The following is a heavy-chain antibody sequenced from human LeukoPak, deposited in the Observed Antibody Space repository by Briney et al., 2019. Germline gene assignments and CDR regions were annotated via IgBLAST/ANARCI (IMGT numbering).Heavy chain of an antibody. J-gene: IGHJ3*02. D-gene: IGHD2-15*01. V-gene: IGHV3-30*18. CDR1: GFTFSSYG. CDR2: ISYDGSNK. CDR3: AKCCYDDAFDI. Sequence: GGSLRLSCAASGFTFSSYGMHWVRQAPGKGLEWVAVISYDGSNKYYADSVKGRFTISRDNSKNTLYLQMNSLRAEDTAVYYCAKCCYDDAFDIWGQGTMVTVSS.